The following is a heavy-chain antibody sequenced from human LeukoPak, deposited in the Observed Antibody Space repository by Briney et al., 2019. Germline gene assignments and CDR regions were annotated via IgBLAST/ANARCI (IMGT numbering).Heavy chain of an antibody. Sequence: SETLSLTCTVSGGSISSSNYYWGWIRQPPGKGLEWIGSMYYSGSTYYNPSLKSRVTISVDTSKNQFSLKLSSVTAADTAVYFCAREDYYNSGGYYLDYWGQGTLVTVSS. J-gene: IGHJ4*02. CDR1: GGSISSSNYY. CDR3: AREDYYNSGGYYLDY. V-gene: IGHV4-39*07. D-gene: IGHD3-22*01. CDR2: MYYSGST.